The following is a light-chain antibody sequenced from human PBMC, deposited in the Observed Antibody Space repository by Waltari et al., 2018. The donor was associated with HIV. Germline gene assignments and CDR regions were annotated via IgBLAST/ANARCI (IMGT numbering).Light chain of an antibody. CDR1: RPNIRAEYH. J-gene: IGLJ3*02. CDR2: GYN. CDR3: HSYDSSLDGWV. Sequence: QSVLTQPPSVSGAPGQRVTISRTWSRPNIRAEYHVNWYQQLPGPAPKPLSSGYNNRPSGVPDRFSGSKSGTSASLAISGLQAEDEADYYCHSYDSSLDGWVFGGGTKLTVL. V-gene: IGLV1-40*01.